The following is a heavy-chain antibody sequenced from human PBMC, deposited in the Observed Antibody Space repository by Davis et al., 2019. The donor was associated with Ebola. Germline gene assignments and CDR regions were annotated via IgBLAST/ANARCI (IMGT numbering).Heavy chain of an antibody. V-gene: IGHV3-23*01. CDR3: AKDGRLARVTLDY. D-gene: IGHD2-21*02. CDR1: GFTFSSYA. CDR2: ISASGGST. J-gene: IGHJ4*02. Sequence: GESLKISCAASGFTFSSYAMSWVRQAPGKGLEWVSTISASGGSTFYADSVKGRFTISRDNSKNTLYLQMNSLRVEDTAVYYCAKDGRLARVTLDYWGQGTLVTVSS.